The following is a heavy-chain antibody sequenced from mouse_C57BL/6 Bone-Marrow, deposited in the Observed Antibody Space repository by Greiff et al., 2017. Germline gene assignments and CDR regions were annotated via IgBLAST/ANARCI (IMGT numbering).Heavy chain of an antibody. V-gene: IGHV5-16*01. CDR2: INYDGSSS. Sequence: EVKLVESEGGLVQPGSSMKLSCTASGFTFSDYYMAWVRQVPEKGLEWVANINYDGSSSYYLDSLKSRFLISRDNAKNIRYLQMSSLESEDTATYYCARESYYYGSSYGAYWGQGTLVTVSA. CDR3: ARESYYYGSSYGAY. D-gene: IGHD1-1*01. CDR1: GFTFSDYY. J-gene: IGHJ3*01.